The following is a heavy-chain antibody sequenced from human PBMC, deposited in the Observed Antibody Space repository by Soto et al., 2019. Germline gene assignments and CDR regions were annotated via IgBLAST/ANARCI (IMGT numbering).Heavy chain of an antibody. J-gene: IGHJ4*02. V-gene: IGHV4-30-2*01. D-gene: IGHD1-26*01. CDR2: IYHSGST. Sequence: PSETLSLTCAFSGGSISSGGYSWSWIRQPPGKGLEWIGYIYHSGSTYYNPSLKSRVTISVDRSKNQFSLKLSSVTAADTAVYYCASSKVGATFLSFDYWGPGALVTVSS. CDR1: GGSISSGGYS. CDR3: ASSKVGATFLSFDY.